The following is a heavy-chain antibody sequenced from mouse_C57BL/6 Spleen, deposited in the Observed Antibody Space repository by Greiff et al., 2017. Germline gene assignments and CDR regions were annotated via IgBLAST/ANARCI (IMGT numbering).Heavy chain of an antibody. Sequence: QVQLQQSGAELVRPGASVTLSCKASGYTFTDYEMHWVKQTPVHGLEWIGAIDPETGGTAYNQKFKGKAILTADKSSSTAYMELRSLTSEDSAVYYCTRSGEDYAMDYWGQGTSVTVSS. D-gene: IGHD3-1*01. CDR2: IDPETGGT. V-gene: IGHV1-15*01. J-gene: IGHJ4*01. CDR3: TRSGEDYAMDY. CDR1: GYTFTDYE.